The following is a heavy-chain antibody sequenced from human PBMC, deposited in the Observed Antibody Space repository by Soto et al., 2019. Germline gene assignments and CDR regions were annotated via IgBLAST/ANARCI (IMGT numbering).Heavy chain of an antibody. J-gene: IGHJ6*02. Sequence: PSETLSLTCTVSGGYISSYYWSWIRQPPGKGLEWIGYIYYSGSTNYNPSLKSRVTISVDTSKNQFSLKLSSVTAADTAVYYCARERRIVATIYGMDVWGQGTTVTVSS. V-gene: IGHV4-59*01. CDR2: IYYSGST. D-gene: IGHD5-12*01. CDR1: GGYISSYY. CDR3: ARERRIVATIYGMDV.